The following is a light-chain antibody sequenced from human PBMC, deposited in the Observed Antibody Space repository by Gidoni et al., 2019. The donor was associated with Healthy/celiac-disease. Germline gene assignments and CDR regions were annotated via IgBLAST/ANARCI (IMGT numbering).Light chain of an antibody. CDR3: GTWDNSLSVGV. CDR1: SSNSGHHS. J-gene: IGLJ2*01. CDR2: END. V-gene: IGLV1-51*02. Sequence: QSVLTQPPSVSAAPGQKVTISCSGDSSNSGHHSVSWYQQTPGTAPKLLIYENDQRPSGIPDRFSGSQSGTAATLAIAGLQTGDEADYYCGTWDNSLSVGVFGGGTKLTVL.